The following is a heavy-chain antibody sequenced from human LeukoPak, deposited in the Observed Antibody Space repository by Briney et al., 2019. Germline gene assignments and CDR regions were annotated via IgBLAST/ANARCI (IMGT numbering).Heavy chain of an antibody. CDR3: ARDRGNWFDP. CDR1: GFTLSNHW. D-gene: IGHD3-10*01. V-gene: IGHV3-53*01. Sequence: GGSLRLSCAASGFTLSNHWMSWVRQAPGKGLEWVSVIYSGGSTYYADSVKGRLTISRDNSKNTLYLQMNSLRAEDTAVYYCARDRGNWFDPWGQGTLVTVSS. CDR2: IYSGGST. J-gene: IGHJ5*02.